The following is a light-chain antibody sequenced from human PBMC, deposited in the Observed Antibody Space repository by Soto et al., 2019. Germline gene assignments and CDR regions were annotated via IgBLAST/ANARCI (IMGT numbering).Light chain of an antibody. CDR3: QQSYSTPN. CDR1: QSISSY. V-gene: IGKV1-39*01. J-gene: IGKJ2*01. Sequence: DIQMTQSPSSLSASVGDRVTITCRASQSISSYLNWYQQKPVKAPKLLIYAASSLQSGVPSRFSGSGSGTDFTLTISSLQPEDFATYYCQQSYSTPNFGQGTKLEIK. CDR2: AAS.